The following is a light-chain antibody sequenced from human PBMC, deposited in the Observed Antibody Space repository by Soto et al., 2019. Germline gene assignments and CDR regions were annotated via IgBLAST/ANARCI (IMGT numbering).Light chain of an antibody. CDR1: QSISSY. J-gene: IGKJ1*01. V-gene: IGKV1-39*01. CDR3: QQSYSTPQT. Sequence: DIQMTQSPSSLSASVGDRVTITCRASQSISSYLNWYQQKPGKAPKLLIYAASSLQSGVPSRFSGSGSGTDFTLTISSLPPEDCATYYCQQSYSTPQTFGQGTKVEIK. CDR2: AAS.